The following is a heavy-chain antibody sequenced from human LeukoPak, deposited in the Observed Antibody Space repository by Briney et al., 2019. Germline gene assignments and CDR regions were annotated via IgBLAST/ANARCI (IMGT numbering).Heavy chain of an antibody. CDR3: ASSSRDGYNYNPGRYYYYYYMDV. Sequence: SVKVSCKASGYTFTGYYMHWVRQAPGQGLEWMGGIIPIFGTANYAQKFQGRVTITADESTSTAYMELSSLRSEDTAVYYCASSSRDGYNYNPGRYYYYYYMDVWGKGTTVTVSS. V-gene: IGHV1-69*13. J-gene: IGHJ6*03. CDR2: IIPIFGTA. CDR1: GYTFTGYY. D-gene: IGHD5-24*01.